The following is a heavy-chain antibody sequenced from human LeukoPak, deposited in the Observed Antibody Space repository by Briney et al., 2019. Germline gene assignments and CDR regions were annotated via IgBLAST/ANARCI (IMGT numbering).Heavy chain of an antibody. V-gene: IGHV3-53*01. Sequence: QSGGSLRLSCAVSGLTVSSSYMSWVRQAPGKGLDWVSGIYSGGITSYGDSVKGRFTISRDNSKNTLYLQMNSLRAEDTAVYYCARDPWRWGQGTLVTVSS. CDR2: IYSGGIT. D-gene: IGHD1-1*01. CDR3: ARDPWR. J-gene: IGHJ4*02. CDR1: GLTVSSSY.